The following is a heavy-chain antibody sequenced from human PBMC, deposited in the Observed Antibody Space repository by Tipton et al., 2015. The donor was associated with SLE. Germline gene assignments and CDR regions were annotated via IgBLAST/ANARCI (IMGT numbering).Heavy chain of an antibody. CDR1: GYSISSCYY. CDR3: ARGVAERLGLDF. Sequence: TLSLTCVVSGYSISSCYYWGWLRQPPGKGLEWIGNIYHTGSTYYNPSLKSRVTMSVDPSKMQFSLNLNSVTAADTALYFCARGVAERLGLDFWGQGSLVTVSS. D-gene: IGHD6-19*01. J-gene: IGHJ4*02. CDR2: IYHTGST. V-gene: IGHV4-38-2*01.